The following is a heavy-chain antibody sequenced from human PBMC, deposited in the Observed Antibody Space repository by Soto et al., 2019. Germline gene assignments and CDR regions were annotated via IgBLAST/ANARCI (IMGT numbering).Heavy chain of an antibody. V-gene: IGHV1-8*01. CDR3: ARDLETYYYGMDV. D-gene: IGHD1-1*01. CDR2: MNPNSGNT. J-gene: IGHJ6*02. CDR1: GYTFTSYD. Sequence: GASVKVSCKXSGYTFTSYDINCVRQATGQGLEWMGWMNPNSGNTGYEQKFQGRVTMTRNTSISTAYMELSSLRSEDTGVYYCARDLETYYYGMDVWGQGTTVTVSS.